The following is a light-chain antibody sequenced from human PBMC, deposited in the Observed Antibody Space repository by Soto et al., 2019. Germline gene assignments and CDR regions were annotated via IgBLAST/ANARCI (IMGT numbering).Light chain of an antibody. CDR1: QDISNY. V-gene: IGKV1-27*01. CDR3: QKYSSAPFT. CDR2: GAS. J-gene: IGKJ3*01. Sequence: DIQMTQSPSSLSASVGDRVTITCRASQDISNYLAWFQQKPGKVPKFLIYGASTLQSGVPSRFSGSGSGTEFTLTISSLQTEDVATYYCQKYSSAPFTFGPGTRVDVK.